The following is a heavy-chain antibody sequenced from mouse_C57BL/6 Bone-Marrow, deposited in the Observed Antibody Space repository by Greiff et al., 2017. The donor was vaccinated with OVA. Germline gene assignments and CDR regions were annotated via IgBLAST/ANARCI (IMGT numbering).Heavy chain of an antibody. Sequence: QVQLQQSGPELVKPGASVKISCKASGYSFTSYYIHWVKQRPGQGLEWIGWIYPGSGNTKYNEKFKGTATLTADTSSSTAYMQLRSLSSEDSAVYYCARLYYYGSSGDWYFDVWGTGTTVTVSS. CDR2: IYPGSGNT. D-gene: IGHD1-1*01. CDR3: ARLYYYGSSGDWYFDV. CDR1: GYSFTSYY. J-gene: IGHJ1*03. V-gene: IGHV1-66*01.